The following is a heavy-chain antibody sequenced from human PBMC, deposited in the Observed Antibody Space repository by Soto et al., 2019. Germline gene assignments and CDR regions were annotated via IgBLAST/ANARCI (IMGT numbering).Heavy chain of an antibody. CDR1: GYTFTGYY. D-gene: IGHD2-15*01. Sequence: ASVKVSCQVSGYTFTGYYRHWARQAPGQGLEWMGWINPDNGAANYAQQFQGRVTMTRDTSISTVYLEFSSLRSDDTAVYFCARVEDSRWFFHYLDYWGQGALVTVA. CDR2: INPDNGAA. J-gene: IGHJ4*02. CDR3: ARVEDSRWFFHYLDY. V-gene: IGHV1-2*02.